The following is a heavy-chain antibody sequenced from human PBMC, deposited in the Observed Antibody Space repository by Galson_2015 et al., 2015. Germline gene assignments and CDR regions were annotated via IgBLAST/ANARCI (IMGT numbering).Heavy chain of an antibody. CDR2: IKQDGSEK. CDR3: ARDNRGTFDY. Sequence: SLRLSCAASGFSFSIYWMTWVRQAPGKGLEWVANIKQDGSEKYYVDSVKGRFTISRDNAKNALYLQINSLRAEDTAVYYCARDNRGTFDYWGQGTLVTVSS. J-gene: IGHJ4*02. D-gene: IGHD7-27*01. V-gene: IGHV3-7*01. CDR1: GFSFSIYW.